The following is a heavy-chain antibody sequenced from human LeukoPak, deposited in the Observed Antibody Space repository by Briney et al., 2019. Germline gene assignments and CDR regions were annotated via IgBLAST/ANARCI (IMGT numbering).Heavy chain of an antibody. V-gene: IGHV3-23*01. J-gene: IGHJ4*02. CDR1: GFTLSSYA. CDR2: FRGSGDST. CDR3: AKDGYYYDSSGTPGYFDY. Sequence: GGSLRLSCAASGFTLSSYAMSWVRQAPGKGLEGVSSFRGSGDSTYYADSLKGRFTISRDNSKNTLYLQMNSLRAEDTAVYYCAKDGYYYDSSGTPGYFDYWGQGTLVTVSS. D-gene: IGHD3-22*01.